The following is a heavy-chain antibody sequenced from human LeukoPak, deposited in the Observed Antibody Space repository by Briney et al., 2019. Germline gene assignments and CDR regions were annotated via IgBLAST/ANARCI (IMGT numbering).Heavy chain of an antibody. CDR2: IYTSGST. CDR3: ARDPDYYDATGAFDI. V-gene: IGHV4-61*02. J-gene: IGHJ3*02. CDR1: GGSISSGSYY. D-gene: IGHD3-22*01. Sequence: SQTLSLTCTVSGGSISSGSYYWSWIRQPAGKGLEWIGRIYTSGSTNYNPSLKSRVTISVDTSKNQFSLKLSSVTAADTAVYYCARDPDYYDATGAFDIWGQGTMVTVSS.